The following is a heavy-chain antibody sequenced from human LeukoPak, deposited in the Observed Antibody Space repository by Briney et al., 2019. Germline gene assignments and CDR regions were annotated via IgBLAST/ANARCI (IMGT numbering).Heavy chain of an antibody. V-gene: IGHV4-59*05. CDR1: DDSLNNYY. Sequence: SETLSLTCTVFDDSLNNYYWNWIRQPPGKGLEWIGSIYYSGSTYYNPSLKSRVTISVDTSKNQFSLKLSSVTVADTAVYYCARNRYYYGSGNYGVPNWFDPWGQGTLVTVSS. D-gene: IGHD3-10*01. J-gene: IGHJ5*02. CDR3: ARNRYYYGSGNYGVPNWFDP. CDR2: IYYSGST.